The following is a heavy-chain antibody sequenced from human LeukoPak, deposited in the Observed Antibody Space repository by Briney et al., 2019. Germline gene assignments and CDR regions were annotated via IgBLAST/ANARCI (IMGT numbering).Heavy chain of an antibody. CDR1: GFTFSSYA. CDR2: ISSSSSYI. J-gene: IGHJ4*02. Sequence: GGSLRLSCAASGFTFSSYAMNWVRQAPGKGLDWVSSISSSSSYIYYADSVKGRFTISRDNAKNSLYLQMNSLRAEDTAVYYCARDISCGGSCPYGGDYFDYWGQGTLVTVSS. V-gene: IGHV3-21*01. CDR3: ARDISCGGSCPYGGDYFDY. D-gene: IGHD2-15*01.